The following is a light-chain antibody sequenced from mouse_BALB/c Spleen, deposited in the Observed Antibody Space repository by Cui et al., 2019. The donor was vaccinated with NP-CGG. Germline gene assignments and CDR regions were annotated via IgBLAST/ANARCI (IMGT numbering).Light chain of an antibody. CDR1: IGAVTTSNY. J-gene: IGLJ1*01. CDR3: ALWYSNHWV. CDR2: GTN. V-gene: IGLV1*01. Sequence: AVLTQEFSLTTSPGETVTLTCRSSIGAVTTSNYANWVQEKPDHLFTGLIGGTNNRAPGVPARFSGSLIGDKAALTITGAQTEDEAIYFCALWYSNHWVFGGGTKLTVL.